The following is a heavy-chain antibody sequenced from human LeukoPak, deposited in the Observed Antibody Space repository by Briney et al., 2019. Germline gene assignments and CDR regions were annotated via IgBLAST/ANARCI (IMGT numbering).Heavy chain of an antibody. J-gene: IGHJ4*02. Sequence: GGSLRLSCAASGFTFSSYGMHWVRQAPGKGQEWVAVISYGGSNKYYADSVKGRFTISRDNSKNTLYLQMNSLRAEDTAVYYCAKEGGDTLAFYYFDYWGQGTLVTVSS. V-gene: IGHV3-30*18. CDR2: ISYGGSNK. CDR1: GFTFSSYG. CDR3: AKEGGDTLAFYYFDY. D-gene: IGHD3-3*02.